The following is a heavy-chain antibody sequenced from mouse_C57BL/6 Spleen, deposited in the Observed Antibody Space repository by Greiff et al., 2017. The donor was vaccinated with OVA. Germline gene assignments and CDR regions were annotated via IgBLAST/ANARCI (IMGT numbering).Heavy chain of an antibody. CDR2: ISYDGSN. D-gene: IGHD2-5*01. CDR1: GYSITSGYY. Sequence: EVQLVESGPGLVKPSQSLSLTCSVTGYSITSGYYWNWIRQFPGNKLEWMGYISYDGSNNYNPSLKNRISITRDTSKNQFFLKLNSVTTEDTATYYCARGPNYSNYVYWYFDVWGTGTTVTVSS. CDR3: ARGPNYSNYVYWYFDV. J-gene: IGHJ1*03. V-gene: IGHV3-6*01.